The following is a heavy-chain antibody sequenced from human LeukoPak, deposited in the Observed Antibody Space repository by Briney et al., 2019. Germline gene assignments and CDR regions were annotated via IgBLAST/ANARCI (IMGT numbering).Heavy chain of an antibody. CDR1: GGSFSGYY. V-gene: IGHV4-34*01. J-gene: IGHJ3*02. Sequence: SETLSLTCAVYGGSFSGYYWSWIRQPPGKGLEWIGEINHSGSTNYNPSLKSRVTISVDTSKNQFSLKLSSVTAADTAVYYCARGFSNTPDAFDIWGQGTMVTVSS. D-gene: IGHD2-2*01. CDR2: INHSGST. CDR3: ARGFSNTPDAFDI.